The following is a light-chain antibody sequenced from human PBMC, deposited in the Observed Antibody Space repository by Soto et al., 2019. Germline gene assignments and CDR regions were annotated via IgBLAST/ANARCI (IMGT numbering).Light chain of an antibody. CDR1: ESISNN. CDR2: GAA. V-gene: IGKV3-15*01. Sequence: IVMTQSPATLSVSPWERATLSCRAGESISNNLAWYQQKPGQAPRLLIYGAATRAAGIPARFSGRGSGTEFTLTISSLQSEDFAVYYCQRYNNWPLTFGGGTKVDIK. J-gene: IGKJ4*01. CDR3: QRYNNWPLT.